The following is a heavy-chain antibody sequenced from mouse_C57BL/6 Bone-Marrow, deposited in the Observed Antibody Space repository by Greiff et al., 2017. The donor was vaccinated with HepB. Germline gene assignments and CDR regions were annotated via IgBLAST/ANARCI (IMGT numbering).Heavy chain of an antibody. V-gene: IGHV1-18*01. J-gene: IGHJ2*01. Sequence: VQLQQSGPELVKPGASVKIPCKASGYTFTDYNMDWVKQSHGKSLEWIGDINPNNGGTIYNQKFKGKATLTVDKSYSTAYMELRSLTSEDTAVYYCARRGYDDYDKVFDYWGQGTTRTVSS. CDR2: INPNNGGT. CDR3: ARRGYDDYDKVFDY. CDR1: GYTFTDYN. D-gene: IGHD2-4*01.